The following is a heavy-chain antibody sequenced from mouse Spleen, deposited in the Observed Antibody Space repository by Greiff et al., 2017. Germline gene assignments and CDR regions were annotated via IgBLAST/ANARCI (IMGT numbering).Heavy chain of an antibody. D-gene: IGHD2-4*01. CDR2: INPSSGYT. CDR3: ARGDYDVGYFDV. CDR1: GYTFTSYT. V-gene: IGHV1-4*01. Sequence: VKLQESGAELARPGASVKMSCKASGYTFTSYTMHWVKQRPGQGLEWIGYINPSSGYTKYNQKFKDKATLTADKSSSTAYMQLSSLTSEDSAVYYCARGDYDVGYFDVWGTGTTVTVSS. J-gene: IGHJ1*03.